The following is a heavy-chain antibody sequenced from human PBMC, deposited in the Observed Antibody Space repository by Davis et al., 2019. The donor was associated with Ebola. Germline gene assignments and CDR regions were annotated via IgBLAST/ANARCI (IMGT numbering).Heavy chain of an antibody. V-gene: IGHV3-13*01. CDR1: GFTFSSYD. CDR3: ARAGFGEIYFDY. CDR2: IGTAGDT. J-gene: IGHJ4*02. D-gene: IGHD3-10*01. Sequence: PGGSLRLSCAASGFTFSSYDMHWVRQATGKGLEWVSAIGTAGDTYYPGSVKGRFTISREKAKNSLYLQMNSLRGEDTAVYYCARAGFGEIYFDYWGQGTPVTVSS.